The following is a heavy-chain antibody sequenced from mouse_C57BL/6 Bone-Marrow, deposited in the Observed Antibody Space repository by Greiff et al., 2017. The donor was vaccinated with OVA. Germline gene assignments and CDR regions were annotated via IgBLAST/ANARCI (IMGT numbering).Heavy chain of an antibody. CDR3: TRDYDYSNYAMDY. D-gene: IGHD2-4*01. Sequence: EVKLVESGEGLVKPGGSLKLSCAASGFTFSSYAMSWVRQTPEKRLEWVAYISSGGDYIYYADTVKGRFTISRDNARNTLYLQMSSLKSEDTAMYYCTRDYDYSNYAMDYWGQGTSVTVSS. V-gene: IGHV5-9-1*02. CDR1: GFTFSSYA. J-gene: IGHJ4*01. CDR2: ISSGGDYI.